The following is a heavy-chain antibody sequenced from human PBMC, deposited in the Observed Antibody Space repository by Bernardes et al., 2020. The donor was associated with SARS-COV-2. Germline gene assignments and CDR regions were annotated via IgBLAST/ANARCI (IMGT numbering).Heavy chain of an antibody. D-gene: IGHD3-22*01. CDR1: NDTLNTYG. Sequence: ASVKVSCMASNDTLNTYGISWVRQAPGQGLEWMGWISVHYGNINYAQKFQGRVTMTTDTSTSTAYMDLRSLRSDDTAVYYCARETMRYYYDSSGYTKIIVPDHWGQGTLVTVSS. CDR3: ARETMRYYYDSSGYTKIIVPDH. CDR2: ISVHYGNI. J-gene: IGHJ4*02. V-gene: IGHV1-18*01.